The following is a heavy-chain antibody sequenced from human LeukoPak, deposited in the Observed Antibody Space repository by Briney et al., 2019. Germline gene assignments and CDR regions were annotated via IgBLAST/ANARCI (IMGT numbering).Heavy chain of an antibody. Sequence: SETLSLTCSVSGGSISSDYWSWIRQPPEKGQEWIGYILYSGSTNYNPSLKSRLTISVDTSKNQFSLKLSSVTAADTAVYYCAREYCTRTTCYFDYWGQGTLVTVSS. CDR2: ILYSGST. V-gene: IGHV4-59*01. CDR1: GGSISSDY. J-gene: IGHJ4*02. CDR3: AREYCTRTTCYFDY. D-gene: IGHD2-2*01.